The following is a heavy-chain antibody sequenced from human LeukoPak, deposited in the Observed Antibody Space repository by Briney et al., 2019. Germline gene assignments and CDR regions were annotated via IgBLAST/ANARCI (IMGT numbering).Heavy chain of an antibody. Sequence: GGSLRLSCVASGFTFSSYWMSWVRQAPGKGLEWVATIKEDGSEKYYVDSVKGRFTISRDNAKNSLYLQMNSLRAEDTAVYYCARHLRGSFEYWGQGTLVTVSS. V-gene: IGHV3-7*01. CDR2: IKEDGSEK. D-gene: IGHD4-23*01. CDR3: ARHLRGSFEY. CDR1: GFTFSSYW. J-gene: IGHJ4*02.